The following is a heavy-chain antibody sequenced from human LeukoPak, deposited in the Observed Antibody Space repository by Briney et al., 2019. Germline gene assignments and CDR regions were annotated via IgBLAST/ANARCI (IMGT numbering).Heavy chain of an antibody. CDR3: AKDQANYGDYYYYGMDV. J-gene: IGHJ6*02. CDR2: INQNGGTT. Sequence: PGGSLRLSCSASGFSFSDCIMNWIRQAPGKGLEHVSLINQNGGTTYYADSVKGRFTISRDNSKNTLYLQMNSLRAEDTAVYYCAKDQANYGDYYYYGMDVWGQGTTVTVSS. D-gene: IGHD4-17*01. CDR1: GFSFSDCI. V-gene: IGHV3-64*04.